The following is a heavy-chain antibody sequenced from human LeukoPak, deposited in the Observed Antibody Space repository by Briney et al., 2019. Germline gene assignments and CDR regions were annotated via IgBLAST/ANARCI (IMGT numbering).Heavy chain of an antibody. CDR3: ARGGYYYDSSGDY. D-gene: IGHD3-22*01. J-gene: IGHJ4*02. Sequence: PGRSLRLSCAASGFTFSSYAMHWVRQAPGKGLEWVAVISYDGSNKYYADSVKGRFTISRDNSKNTLYLQMNSLRAEDTAVYNCARGGYYYDSSGDYWGQGTLVTVSS. V-gene: IGHV3-30-3*01. CDR2: ISYDGSNK. CDR1: GFTFSSYA.